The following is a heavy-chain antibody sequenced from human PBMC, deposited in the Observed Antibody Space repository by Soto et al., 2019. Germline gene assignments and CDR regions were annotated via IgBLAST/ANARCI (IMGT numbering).Heavy chain of an antibody. CDR2: VPQGGTAAYMAEGETT. J-gene: IGHJ5*01. CDR3: APDRGGLTVSAKPSADWFDS. D-gene: IGHD2-8*01. Sequence: SETLSLTCTVSGVSLDNFFWSWIRQPPGKGLEWIGYVPQGGTAAYMAEGETTGYKPSLESRATISLDFPKNQFSLKLPSVPAAVPPVYYFAPDRGGLTVSAKPSADWFDSLGEEIVVTVAS. CDR1: GVSLDNFF. V-gene: IGHV4-59*03.